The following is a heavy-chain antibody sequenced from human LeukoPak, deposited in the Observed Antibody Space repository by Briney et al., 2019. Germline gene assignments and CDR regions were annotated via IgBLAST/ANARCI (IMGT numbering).Heavy chain of an antibody. CDR1: GFTFSSYG. Sequence: PGGSLRLSCAASGFTFSSYGMHWVRQAPGKGLEWVAVIWYDGSNKYYADSVKGRFTISRDNAKNSLYLQMNSLRAEDTAVYYCARTFSAMVPYYFDYWGQGTLVTVSS. J-gene: IGHJ4*02. D-gene: IGHD5-18*01. CDR2: IWYDGSNK. V-gene: IGHV3-33*01. CDR3: ARTFSAMVPYYFDY.